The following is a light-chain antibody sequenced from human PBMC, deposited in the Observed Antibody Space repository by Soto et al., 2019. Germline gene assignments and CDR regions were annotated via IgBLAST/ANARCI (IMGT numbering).Light chain of an antibody. CDR1: QAIGNK. Sequence: DIQMTQSPSSLSPSLGDTVTITCRASQAIGNKLNWYHQKPGKAPHLLIFETSHLETGVPSRLSGTESGTDFSLIISRLQPEDVGTYYCQQYYALPYTFGPGTKVDI. CDR2: ETS. J-gene: IGKJ3*01. CDR3: QQYYALPYT. V-gene: IGKV1-33*01.